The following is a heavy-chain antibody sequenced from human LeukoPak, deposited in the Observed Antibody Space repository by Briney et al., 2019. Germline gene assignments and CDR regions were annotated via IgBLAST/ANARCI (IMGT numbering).Heavy chain of an antibody. Sequence: PGRSLRLSCAASGFTFSSYAMHWVRQAPGKGLEWVAVISYDGSNKYYADSVKGRFTISRDNSKNTLYLQMNSLRAEDTAVYYCARGEGWYDSSGYYYFDYWGQGTLVTVSS. D-gene: IGHD3-22*01. V-gene: IGHV3-30-3*01. CDR3: ARGEGWYDSSGYYYFDY. CDR1: GFTFSSYA. J-gene: IGHJ4*02. CDR2: ISYDGSNK.